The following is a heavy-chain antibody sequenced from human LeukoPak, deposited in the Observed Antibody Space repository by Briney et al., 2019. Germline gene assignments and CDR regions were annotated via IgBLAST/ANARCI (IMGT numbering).Heavy chain of an antibody. CDR2: IYYSGTT. CDR1: GGSISSGDFY. V-gene: IGHV4-31*03. D-gene: IGHD4-17*01. Sequence: PSETLSLTCTVSGGSISSGDFYWSWIRQHPGKGLEWIAYIYYSGTTNYNPSLRSRVTISLDTSKNQFSLKLSSVTAADTAVYYCAWVPWPVGSNGDYVWYFDLWGRGTLVTVSS. J-gene: IGHJ2*01. CDR3: AWVPWPVGSNGDYVWYFDL.